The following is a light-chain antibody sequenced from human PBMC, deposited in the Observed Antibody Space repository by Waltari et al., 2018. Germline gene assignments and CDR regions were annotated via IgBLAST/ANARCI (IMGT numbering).Light chain of an antibody. CDR2: DAA. CDR3: QKYGTLPAT. CDR1: QSVSRT. J-gene: IGKJ1*01. Sequence: IVFTQSPGTLSLSPGERATLFCRASQSVSRTLAWYQQKPGQAPRLLIYDAASRATGTPDRFSGSGSGTDVSLTISRLEPEDFAVYYCQKYGTLPATFGQGTMVEIK. V-gene: IGKV3-20*01.